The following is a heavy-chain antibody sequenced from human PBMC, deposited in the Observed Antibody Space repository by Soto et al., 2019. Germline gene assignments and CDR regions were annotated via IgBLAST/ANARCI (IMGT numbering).Heavy chain of an antibody. CDR1: GFTFSTYG. D-gene: IGHD1-26*01. CDR3: AKRVGTASLCDY. J-gene: IGHJ4*02. Sequence: QVQLVESGGGVVQPGRSLRLSCAASGFTFSTYGMHWVRQALGKGLEWVAHISYDGSNKYYADSVKGRFTISRDNSKNTLFLQMNSLRAEDTAVYFCAKRVGTASLCDYWGQGTLVIVSS. CDR2: ISYDGSNK. V-gene: IGHV3-30*18.